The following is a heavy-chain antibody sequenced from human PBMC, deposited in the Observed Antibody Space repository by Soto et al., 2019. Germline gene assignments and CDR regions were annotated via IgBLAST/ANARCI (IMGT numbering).Heavy chain of an antibody. D-gene: IGHD2-21*02. Sequence: SETLSLTCTVSGGSISSYYWSWIRQPPGKGLEWIGYIYYSGSTNYNPSLKSRVTISVDTSKNQFSLKLSSVTAADTAVYYCARGGAYCGGDCYRFDYWGQGTLVTVSS. V-gene: IGHV4-59*01. CDR1: GGSISSYY. CDR3: ARGGAYCGGDCYRFDY. J-gene: IGHJ4*02. CDR2: IYYSGST.